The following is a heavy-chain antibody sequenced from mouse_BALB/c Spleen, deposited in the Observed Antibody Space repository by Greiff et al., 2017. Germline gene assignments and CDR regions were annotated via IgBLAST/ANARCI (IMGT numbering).Heavy chain of an antibody. J-gene: IGHJ4*01. CDR1: GYSITSDYA. V-gene: IGHV3-2*02. D-gene: IGHD1-1*01. Sequence: DVQLQESGPGLVKPSQSLSLTCTVTGYSITSDYAWNWIRQFPGNKLEWMGYISYSGSTSYNPSLKSRISITRDTSKNQFFLQLNSVTTEDTATYYCARSRGGYYGAMDYWGQGTSVTVSS. CDR2: ISYSGST. CDR3: ARSRGGYYGAMDY.